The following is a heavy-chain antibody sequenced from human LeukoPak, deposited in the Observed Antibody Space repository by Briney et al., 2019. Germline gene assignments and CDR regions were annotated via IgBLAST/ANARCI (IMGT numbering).Heavy chain of an antibody. Sequence: PGGSLRLSCAASGFTVSSNYMSWVRQAAGKGLEWVSAISGSGGSTYYADSGKGRFTISRDNSKNTLYLQMNSLRAEDTAVYYCAGRPYSSSWYIGMGYYYYGMDVWGQGTTVTVSS. CDR3: AGRPYSSSWYIGMGYYYYGMDV. CDR2: ISGSGGST. J-gene: IGHJ6*02. D-gene: IGHD6-13*01. CDR1: GFTVSSNY. V-gene: IGHV3-23*01.